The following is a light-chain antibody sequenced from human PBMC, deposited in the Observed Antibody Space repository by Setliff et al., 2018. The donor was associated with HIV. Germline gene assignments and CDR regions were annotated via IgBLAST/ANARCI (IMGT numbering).Light chain of an antibody. Sequence: QSALGQPASVSGSPGQSITISRTGTSTDIGHYGLVSWYQQHPGRAPQLILFDVNKRPSGVSSRFFGSKSGNTASLSISGLQAGDEADYFCCAYAGSDTCVFGTGTKVTVL. CDR1: STDIGHYGL. J-gene: IGLJ1*01. CDR2: DVN. V-gene: IGLV2-23*02. CDR3: CAYAGSDTCV.